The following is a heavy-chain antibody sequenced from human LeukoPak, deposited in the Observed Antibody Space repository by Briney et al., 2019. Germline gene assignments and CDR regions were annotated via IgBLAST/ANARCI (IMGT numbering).Heavy chain of an antibody. J-gene: IGHJ6*02. D-gene: IGHD3-10*01. CDR2: IYTSGST. Sequence: SETLSLTCTVSGGSISSYYWSWIRQPAGKGLEWIGRIYTSGSTNYNPSLKSRVTMSVDTSKNQFSLKLSSVTAADTAVYYCARDRGSGSSPTYYYYYGMDVWGQGTTVTVSS. CDR1: GGSISSYY. V-gene: IGHV4-4*07. CDR3: ARDRGSGSSPTYYYYYGMDV.